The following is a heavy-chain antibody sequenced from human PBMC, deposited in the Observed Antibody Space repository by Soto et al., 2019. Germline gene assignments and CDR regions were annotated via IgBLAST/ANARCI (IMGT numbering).Heavy chain of an antibody. V-gene: IGHV3-7*03. Sequence: EEQLVESGGGLAQPGGSLRLSCVASGFTFTTYWMSWVRQAPGKGLEWVANIRQDGRAQYYVDSVKGRFTISRDNAKNSVDLQMARLSVEDTALYYCVRGGHGSGSYLGSSWGEGILVTVAS. D-gene: IGHD3-10*01. J-gene: IGHJ5*02. CDR2: IRQDGRAQ. CDR3: VRGGHGSGSYLGSS. CDR1: GFTFTTYW.